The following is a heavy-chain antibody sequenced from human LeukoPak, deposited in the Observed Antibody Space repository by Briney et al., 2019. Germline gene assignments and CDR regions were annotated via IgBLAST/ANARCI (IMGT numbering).Heavy chain of an antibody. J-gene: IGHJ4*02. Sequence: GGSLRLSCAASGFSFSGFWMSWVRQAPGKGLEWVANIRQDGSEKNYVDSVNDRFSISRDNAKNSLYLQMNSLRAEDTAVYFCARRYGYNYPTLDYWGQGTLVTVSS. CDR2: IRQDGSEK. CDR3: ARRYGYNYPTLDY. CDR1: GFSFSGFW. D-gene: IGHD5-24*01. V-gene: IGHV3-7*01.